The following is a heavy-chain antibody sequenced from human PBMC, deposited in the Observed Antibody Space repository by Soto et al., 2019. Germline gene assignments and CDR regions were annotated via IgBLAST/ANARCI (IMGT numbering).Heavy chain of an antibody. V-gene: IGHV1-46*01. J-gene: IGHJ3*02. CDR1: GYTFSSYY. D-gene: IGHD3-22*01. CDR2: INPPGGST. Sequence: ASVKVSCKASGYTFSSYYVHWVRQAPGQGLEWMGVINPPGGSTNYAQRFQGRVTLTRDTSTSTVYMELSSLRSEDTAVYYCARDLKRYYDSSGYYGDAFDIWGQGTMVTVSS. CDR3: ARDLKRYYDSSGYYGDAFDI.